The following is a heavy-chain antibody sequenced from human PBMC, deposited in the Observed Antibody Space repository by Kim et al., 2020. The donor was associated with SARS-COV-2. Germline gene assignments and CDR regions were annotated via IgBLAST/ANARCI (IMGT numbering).Heavy chain of an antibody. CDR3: ARGITIFGVVTNGMDV. J-gene: IGHJ6*02. V-gene: IGHV4-31*02. D-gene: IGHD3-3*01. Sequence: SPQSRVTLSVDTSKTQFSLKLSSVTAADTAVYYCARGITIFGVVTNGMDVWGQGTTVTVSS.